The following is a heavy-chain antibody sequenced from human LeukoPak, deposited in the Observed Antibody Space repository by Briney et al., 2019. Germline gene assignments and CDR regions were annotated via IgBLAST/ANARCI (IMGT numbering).Heavy chain of an antibody. CDR2: ISYDGSNK. D-gene: IGHD3-3*01. J-gene: IGHJ4*02. CDR3: ARDSAAYYDFWSGSDY. Sequence: GGSLRLSCAASGFTFSSYAMHWVRQAPGKGLEWVAVISYDGSNKYYADSVKGRFTISRDNSKNTLYLQMNSLRAEDTAVYYCARDSAAYYDFWSGSDYWGQGTLVTVSS. V-gene: IGHV3-30-3*01. CDR1: GFTFSSYA.